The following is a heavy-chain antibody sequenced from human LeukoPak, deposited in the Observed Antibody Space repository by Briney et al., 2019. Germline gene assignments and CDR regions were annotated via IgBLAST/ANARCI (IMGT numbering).Heavy chain of an antibody. CDR2: IYYSGST. CDR1: GGSISSRSFY. V-gene: IGHV4-39*01. Sequence: SETLSLTCTVSGGSISSRSFYWGWIRQPPGKGLEWIGSIYYSGSTCYNPSLKSRLSMSVDTSKNQFSLNLNSVTAADTAVYYCAHLAKIAVAGTYFDYWGLGALVTVSS. J-gene: IGHJ4*02. D-gene: IGHD6-13*01. CDR3: AHLAKIAVAGTYFDY.